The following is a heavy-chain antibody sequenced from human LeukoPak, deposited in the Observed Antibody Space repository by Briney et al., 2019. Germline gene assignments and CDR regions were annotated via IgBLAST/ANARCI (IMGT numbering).Heavy chain of an antibody. D-gene: IGHD6-19*01. Sequence: GGSLRLSCAASGFTFSSYAMSWVRQAPGRGLEWVSAISGSGGSTYYADSVKGRFTISRDNSKNTLCLQMNSLRAEDTAVYYCAKDLISGIAVAGTSDYWGQGTLVTVSS. V-gene: IGHV3-23*01. CDR3: AKDLISGIAVAGTSDY. CDR1: GFTFSSYA. J-gene: IGHJ4*02. CDR2: ISGSGGST.